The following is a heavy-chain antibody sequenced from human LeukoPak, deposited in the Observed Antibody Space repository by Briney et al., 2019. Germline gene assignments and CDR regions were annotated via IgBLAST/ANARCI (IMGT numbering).Heavy chain of an antibody. Sequence: GGSLRLSCAASGFTFSSYGMHWVRQAPGKGLEWVAFIRYDGSNKYYADSVKGRFTISRDNSKNTLYLQMNSLRAEDTAVYYCANRKAIQSGYSYGTDYWGQGTLVTVSS. CDR1: GFTFSSYG. V-gene: IGHV3-30*02. D-gene: IGHD5-18*01. CDR3: ANRKAIQSGYSYGTDY. J-gene: IGHJ4*02. CDR2: IRYDGSNK.